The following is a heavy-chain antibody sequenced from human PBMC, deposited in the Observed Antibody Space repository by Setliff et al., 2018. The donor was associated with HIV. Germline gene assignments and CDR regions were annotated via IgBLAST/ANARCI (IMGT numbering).Heavy chain of an antibody. V-gene: IGHV1-18*01. Sequence: ASVKVSCKASGYTFTSYGISWVRQAPGQGREWMGWISAYNGNTNYAQKLQGIVTMTTDTSTSTAYMELRSLRADDTAVYYCARAGHRPRNYYYYYMDVWGKGTTVTVSS. CDR2: ISAYNGNT. J-gene: IGHJ6*03. CDR1: GYTFTSYG. CDR3: ARAGHRPRNYYYYYMDV.